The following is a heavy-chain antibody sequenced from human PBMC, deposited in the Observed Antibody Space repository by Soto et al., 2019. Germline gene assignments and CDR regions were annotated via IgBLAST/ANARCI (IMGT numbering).Heavy chain of an antibody. J-gene: IGHJ6*02. CDR3: ANLQLWGEYYYGMDV. CDR1: GFTFSSYA. V-gene: IGHV3-23*01. CDR2: ISGSGGST. Sequence: LRLSCAASGFTFSSYAMSWVRQAPGKGLEWVSAISGSGGSTYYADSVKGRFTISRDNSKNTLYLQMNSLRAEDTAVYYCANLQLWGEYYYGMDVWGQGTTVTVSS. D-gene: IGHD5-18*01.